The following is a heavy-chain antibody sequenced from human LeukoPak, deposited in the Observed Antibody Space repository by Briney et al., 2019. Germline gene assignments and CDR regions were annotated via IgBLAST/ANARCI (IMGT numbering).Heavy chain of an antibody. CDR3: AGLVGRYSSGLYYYYLDY. CDR2: MYLSGTT. V-gene: IGHV4-4*02. CDR1: GDSINSLDL. J-gene: IGHJ4*02. D-gene: IGHD3-22*01. Sequence: SGTLSLTCTVSGDSINSLDLWSWVRQPPGKGLEWIGEMYLSGTTHSNPSVKSRVTISIDKSKNQFFLNSSSVAAADTAVYYCAGLVGRYSSGLYYYYLDYWGQGTLVTVSS.